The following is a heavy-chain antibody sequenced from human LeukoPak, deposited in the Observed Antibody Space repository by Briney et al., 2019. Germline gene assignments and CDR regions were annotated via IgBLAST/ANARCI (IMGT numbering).Heavy chain of an antibody. D-gene: IGHD3-22*01. CDR3: AREPTYYYDSKKTNGGYNWFDP. CDR2: INPNSGGT. J-gene: IGHJ5*02. V-gene: IGHV1-2*02. CDR1: GYTFTGYY. Sequence: ASVKVSCKASGYTFTGYYTHWVRQAPGQGLEWMGWINPNSGGTNYAQKFQGRVTMTRDTSISTAYMELSRLRSDDRAVYYCAREPTYYYDSKKTNGGYNWFDPWGQGTLVTVSS.